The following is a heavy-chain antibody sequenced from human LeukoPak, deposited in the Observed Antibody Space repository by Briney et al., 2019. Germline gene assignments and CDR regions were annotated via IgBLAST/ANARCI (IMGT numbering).Heavy chain of an antibody. Sequence: GGSLRLSCAASGFTFSSYWMHWVRQAPGKGLVWVSRINSDGSSTSYADSVKGRFTISRDNAKNTLYLQMNSLRAEDTAVYYCASLTVVTPGGPYFDYWGQGTLVTVSS. CDR2: INSDGSST. CDR3: ASLTVVTPGGPYFDY. J-gene: IGHJ4*02. CDR1: GFTFSSYW. V-gene: IGHV3-74*01. D-gene: IGHD4-23*01.